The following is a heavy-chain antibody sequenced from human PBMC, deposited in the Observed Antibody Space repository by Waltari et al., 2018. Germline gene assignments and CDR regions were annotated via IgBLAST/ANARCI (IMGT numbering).Heavy chain of an antibody. J-gene: IGHJ6*03. CDR1: GGSFSGYY. CDR2: INHSGST. CDR3: ARGIYCSSTSCYRRAYYYYYMDV. D-gene: IGHD2-2*01. V-gene: IGHV4-34*01. Sequence: QVQLQQWGAGLLKPSETLSLTCAVYGGSFSGYYWSWVRQPPGKGLAWIGEINHSGSTNYNPSLKSRVTISVDTSKNQFSLKLSSVTAADTAVYYCARGIYCSSTSCYRRAYYYYYMDVWGKGTTVTISS.